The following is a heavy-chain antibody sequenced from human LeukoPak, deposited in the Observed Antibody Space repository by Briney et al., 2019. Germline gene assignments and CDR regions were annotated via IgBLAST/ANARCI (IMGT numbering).Heavy chain of an antibody. J-gene: IGHJ4*02. CDR1: GFTFSDYY. Sequence: GGSLRLSCAASGFTFSDYYMSWIRQAPGKGLEWVSYISSSGSTIYYADSVKGRFTISRDNAKNSLYLQMNSLRAEDTAVYYCASLVFDYYDSSGYLPADFDYWGQGTLVTVSS. V-gene: IGHV3-11*01. CDR3: ASLVFDYYDSSGYLPADFDY. D-gene: IGHD3-22*01. CDR2: ISSSGSTI.